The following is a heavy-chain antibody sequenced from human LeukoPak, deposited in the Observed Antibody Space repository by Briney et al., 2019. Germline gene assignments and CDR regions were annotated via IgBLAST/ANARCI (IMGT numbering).Heavy chain of an antibody. Sequence: GSLRLSCAASGLTFSNAWMSWVRQAPGKGLEWVGRIKIKTDGGTTDYAAPVKGRFTISRDDSKNTLYLQMNSLKTEDTAVYYCTTDISPFDYWGQGTLVTVSS. V-gene: IGHV3-15*01. CDR2: IKIKTDGGTT. J-gene: IGHJ4*02. CDR3: TTDISPFDY. CDR1: GLTFSNAW.